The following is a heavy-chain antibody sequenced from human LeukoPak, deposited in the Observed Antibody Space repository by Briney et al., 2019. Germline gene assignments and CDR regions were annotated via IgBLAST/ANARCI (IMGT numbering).Heavy chain of an antibody. D-gene: IGHD1-26*01. CDR2: IRFDGGTK. V-gene: IGHV3-30*02. Sequence: GGSLRLSCAASGFTFSSYGMHWVRHAPGKGPEWVTFIRFDGGTKYYADSVKGRFTISRDNSKNTLYVQMNSLRAEDTAVYYCAKDRGGVVGASDAFDIWGQGTMVTVCS. CDR3: AKDRGGVVGASDAFDI. J-gene: IGHJ3*02. CDR1: GFTFSSYG.